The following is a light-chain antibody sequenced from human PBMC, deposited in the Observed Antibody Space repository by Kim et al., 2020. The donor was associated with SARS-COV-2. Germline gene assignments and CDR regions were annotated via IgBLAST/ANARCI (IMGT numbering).Light chain of an antibody. CDR2: EGS. J-gene: IGLJ3*02. V-gene: IGLV2-23*01. CDR1: SIDVGSYNL. Sequence: GQSFTISCTGTSIDVGSYNLVSWYQQHPGKAPNLMIYEGSKRPSGVSNRFSGSKSGNTASLTISGLQAEDEADYYCCSYAGSSTWVFGGGTQLTVL. CDR3: CSYAGSSTWV.